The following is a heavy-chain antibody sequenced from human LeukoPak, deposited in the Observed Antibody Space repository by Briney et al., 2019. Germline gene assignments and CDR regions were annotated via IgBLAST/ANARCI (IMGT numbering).Heavy chain of an antibody. CDR1: GGSFSGYY. V-gene: IGHV4-39*01. J-gene: IGHJ4*02. Sequence: SETLSLTCAVYGGSFSGYYWAWIRQPPGKGLECIGSIYYSGSPSYNPSLKSRVTISVDTSKNQFSLRLSSVTAADTAVYYCATWRTAKTGFDYWGQGTLVTVSS. CDR3: ATWRTAKTGFDY. D-gene: IGHD1-1*01. CDR2: IYYSGSP.